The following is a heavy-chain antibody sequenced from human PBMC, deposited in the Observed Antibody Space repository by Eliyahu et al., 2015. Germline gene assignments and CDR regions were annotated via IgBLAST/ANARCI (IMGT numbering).Heavy chain of an antibody. Sequence: EVHLVESGGGLVQPGGSLXLSXSASGFXFSVXTXTWVRQAPGKGLGWVSAILGSGVPLSSTGGEYTVLEDSVKGRFTISRDNANNTLYLQMDSLREEDTAVYFCARADVGTNGRLDHWGQGTLVTVS. D-gene: IGHD2-8*01. J-gene: IGHJ4*02. V-gene: IGHV3-23*04. CDR1: GFXFSVXT. CDR2: ILGSGVPLSSTGGEYT. CDR3: ARADVGTNGRLDH.